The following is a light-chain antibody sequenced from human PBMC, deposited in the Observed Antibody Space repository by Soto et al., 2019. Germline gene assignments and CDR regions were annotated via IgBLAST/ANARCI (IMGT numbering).Light chain of an antibody. Sequence: DIQMTQSPSTLSASVGDRVTITCRASQSISSWLAWYQQKPGKDPKLLIYDASSLESGIPSRFSGSGSGTEFTLTISSLQPEDFASYYCQQYNSYSTFGQGTKVDIK. J-gene: IGKJ1*01. CDR3: QQYNSYST. V-gene: IGKV1-5*01. CDR2: DAS. CDR1: QSISSW.